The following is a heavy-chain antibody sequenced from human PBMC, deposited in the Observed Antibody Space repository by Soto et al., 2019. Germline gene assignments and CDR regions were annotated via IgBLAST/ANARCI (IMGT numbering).Heavy chain of an antibody. Sequence: PSETLSLTCAVYGGSFSGYYWSWIRQPPGKGLEWIGEINHSGSTNYNPSLKSRVTISVDTSKNQFSLKLSSVTAADTAVYYCARGRRRQLVLGNWFDPWGQGTLVTVSS. V-gene: IGHV4-34*01. CDR2: INHSGST. D-gene: IGHD6-6*01. CDR3: ARGRRRQLVLGNWFDP. CDR1: GGSFSGYY. J-gene: IGHJ5*02.